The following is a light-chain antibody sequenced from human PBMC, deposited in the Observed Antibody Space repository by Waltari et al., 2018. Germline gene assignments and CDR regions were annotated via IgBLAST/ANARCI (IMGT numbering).Light chain of an antibody. CDR3: SSYTSSSTWV. CDR1: SSDVGGYNY. J-gene: IGLJ3*02. Sequence: QSALTQPASVSESPGQSITISCTGTSSDVGGYNYVPWYQQHIGKAPKLMIYDVSKRPSGVSNRFSGSKSGNTASLTISGLQAEDEADYYCSSYTSSSTWVFGGGTKLTVL. V-gene: IGLV2-14*01. CDR2: DVS.